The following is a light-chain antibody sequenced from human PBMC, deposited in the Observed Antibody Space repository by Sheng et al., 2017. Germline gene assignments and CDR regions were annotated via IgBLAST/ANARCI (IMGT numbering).Light chain of an antibody. CDR2: WAS. Sequence: DIVMTQSPDSLAVSLGERATINCKSSQSVLSSSNNKNYLAWYQQKPGQPPNLLIYWASTRESGVPDRFSGSGSGTDFTLTISSLQAEDVAVYYCQQYYTTPRTFGQGTKLEIK. J-gene: IGKJ2*01. CDR3: QQYYTTPRT. V-gene: IGKV4-1*01. CDR1: QSVLSSSNNKNY.